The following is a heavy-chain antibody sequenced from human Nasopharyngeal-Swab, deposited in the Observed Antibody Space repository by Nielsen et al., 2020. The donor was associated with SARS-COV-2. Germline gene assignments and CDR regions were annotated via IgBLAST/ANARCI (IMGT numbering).Heavy chain of an antibody. CDR1: GGTFGSYA. CDR3: ARERTPRPPGIVVGLDAFDI. V-gene: IGHV1-69*06. J-gene: IGHJ3*02. Sequence: SVKVSCKASGGTFGSYAISWVRQAPGQGLEWMGGIIPILGTANYAQKFQGRVTISADKSTSTAYMELSRLRSEDTAVYYCARERTPRPPGIVVGLDAFDIWGQGTTVTVSS. D-gene: IGHD3-22*01. CDR2: IIPILGTA.